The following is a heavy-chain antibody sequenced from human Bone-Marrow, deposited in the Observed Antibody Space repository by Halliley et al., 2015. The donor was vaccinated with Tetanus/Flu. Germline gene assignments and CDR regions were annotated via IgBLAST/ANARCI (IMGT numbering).Heavy chain of an antibody. V-gene: IGHV4-59*01. CDR2: ISYRGTT. CDR3: ARGPNGDDAFDL. D-gene: IGHD7-27*01. CDR1: GGFISTYY. J-gene: IGHJ3*01. Sequence: TLSLTCDVSGGFISTYYWTWIRQPPGKGLEWIGYISYRGTTNYNPSLQSRVTMSVYTSKNQFSLNVTSVTAADTAMYYCARGPNGDDAFDLWGQGTMVTASS.